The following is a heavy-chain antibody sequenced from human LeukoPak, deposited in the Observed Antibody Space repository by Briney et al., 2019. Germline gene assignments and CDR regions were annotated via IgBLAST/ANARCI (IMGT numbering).Heavy chain of an antibody. V-gene: IGHV3-23*01. CDR2: ISDRGGIK. J-gene: IGHJ4*02. D-gene: IGHD4-17*01. Sequence: GGSLRLSCAASGFTSANFAMSWVRQAPGKGLEWVSDISDRGGIKNYADSVKGRFTISRDSSNNTLYLQMNSLRAEDTAVYFCAKKQTTTVTTLDYWGQGTLVTVSS. CDR3: AKKQTTTVTTLDY. CDR1: GFTSANFA.